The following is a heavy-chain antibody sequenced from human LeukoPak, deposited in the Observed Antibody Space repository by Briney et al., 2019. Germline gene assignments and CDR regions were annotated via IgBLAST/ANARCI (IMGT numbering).Heavy chain of an antibody. CDR3: AKAGGYCSAGTCYSNF. CDR2: ISYDGGNK. V-gene: IGHV3-30*18. Sequence: GGSLRLSCAASGFTFSDYAIHWVRQAPGKGLEWVAIISYDGGNKYYTDSVRGRFAISRDNSKNTLYLQMNSLRAEDTAVYYCAKAGGYCSAGTCYSNFWGQGTLVTVSS. J-gene: IGHJ4*02. D-gene: IGHD2-15*01. CDR1: GFTFSDYA.